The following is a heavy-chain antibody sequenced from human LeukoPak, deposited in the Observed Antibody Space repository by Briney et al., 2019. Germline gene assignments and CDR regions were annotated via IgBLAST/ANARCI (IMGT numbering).Heavy chain of an antibody. D-gene: IGHD4-17*01. J-gene: IGHJ4*02. CDR1: GGSTSSSSYY. CDR2: IYYSGST. V-gene: IGHV4-39*07. CDR3: ASTINYGDYVDY. Sequence: PSEALSLTCTVSGGSTSSSSYYWGWIRQPPGKGLEWIGSIYYSGSTYYNPSLKSRVTISVDTSKNQFSLKLSSVTAADTAVYYCASTINYGDYVDYWGQGTLVTVSS.